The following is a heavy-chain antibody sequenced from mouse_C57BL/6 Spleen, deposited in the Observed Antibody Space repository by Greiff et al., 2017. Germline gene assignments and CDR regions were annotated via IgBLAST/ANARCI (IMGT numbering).Heavy chain of an antibody. V-gene: IGHV1-9*01. CDR3: ARQFITTVGVYWYFDV. CDR2: ILPGSGST. Sequence: VQLQQSGAELMKPGASVKLSCKATGYTFTGYWIEWVKQRPGHGLEWIGEILPGSGSTTYNEKFKGKATFTADTSSNTAYMQLSSLTTEDSAIYYCARQFITTVGVYWYFDVWGTGTTVTVSS. J-gene: IGHJ1*03. CDR1: GYTFTGYW. D-gene: IGHD1-1*01.